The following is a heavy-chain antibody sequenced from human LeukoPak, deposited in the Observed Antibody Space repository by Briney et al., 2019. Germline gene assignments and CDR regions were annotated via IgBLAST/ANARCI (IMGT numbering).Heavy chain of an antibody. CDR2: IVVGSGNT. D-gene: IGHD2-21*01. CDR3: ATAADWNYYYGLDV. CDR1: AFSFTRSA. V-gene: IGHV1-58*01. Sequence: ASVKVSCKASAFSFTRSAVQWVRQARGQRLEWIGWIVVGSGNTNYAQKFQERVTMTRDMSTSAAYMELSSLRSEDTAVYYCATAADWNYYYGLDVWGQGTTVTVSS. J-gene: IGHJ6*02.